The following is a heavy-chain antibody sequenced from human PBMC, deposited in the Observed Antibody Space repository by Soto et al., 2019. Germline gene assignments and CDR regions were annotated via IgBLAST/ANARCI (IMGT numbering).Heavy chain of an antibody. J-gene: IGHJ4*02. CDR3: ARDGEWELGTAPHFDY. CDR1: GFTFSSYA. V-gene: IGHV3-30-3*01. Sequence: QVQLVESGGGVVQPGRSLRLSCAASGFTFSSYAMHWVRQAPGKGLEWVAVISYDGSNKYYADSVKGRFTISRDNSKNTLYLQMTSLRAEDTAVYYCARDGEWELGTAPHFDYWGQGTLVTVSS. D-gene: IGHD1-26*01. CDR2: ISYDGSNK.